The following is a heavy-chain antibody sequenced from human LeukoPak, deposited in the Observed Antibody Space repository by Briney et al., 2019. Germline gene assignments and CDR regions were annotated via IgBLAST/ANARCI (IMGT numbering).Heavy chain of an antibody. CDR3: ARHPFSAPFDS. J-gene: IGHJ4*02. D-gene: IGHD6-19*01. CDR2: VYQTGDT. V-gene: IGHV4-59*08. CDR1: GGSMNNYY. Sequence: SETLSLTCTVSGGSMNNYYWSWFRRPPGKGLEWIAYVYQTGDTRYNPSLKSRVSISLDTSKNQFSLQLRSVTATDTAVYYCARHPFSAPFDSWGQEILVTVSS.